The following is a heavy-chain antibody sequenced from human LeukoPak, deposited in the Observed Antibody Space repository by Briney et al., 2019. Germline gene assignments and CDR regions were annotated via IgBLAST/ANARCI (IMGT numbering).Heavy chain of an antibody. CDR3: ATLTTVVTAYYFDY. D-gene: IGHD4-23*01. CDR2: MYYSGST. J-gene: IGHJ4*02. V-gene: IGHV4-59*08. CDR1: GGSTTGYD. Sequence: SETLSLTCTVSGGSTTGYDWSWIRQPPGKGLEWIGCMYYSGSTNYNPSLKSRVTISVDTSKSQFSLKLTSVTAADTAVYYCATLTTVVTAYYFDYWGQGTLVTVSS.